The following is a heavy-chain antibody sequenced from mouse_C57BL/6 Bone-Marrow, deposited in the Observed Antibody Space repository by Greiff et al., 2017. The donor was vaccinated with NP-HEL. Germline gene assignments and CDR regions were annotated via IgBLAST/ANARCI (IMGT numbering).Heavy chain of an antibody. Sequence: EVQLVESGGDLVKPGGSLKLSCAASGFTFSSYGMSWVRQTPDKRLEWVATISSGGSYTYYLDSVKGRFPISRDNAKNTLYLQMSSLKSEDTAMYYCARHLPTMVTSWFAYWGQGTLVTVSA. D-gene: IGHD2-9*01. CDR1: GFTFSSYG. CDR3: ARHLPTMVTSWFAY. V-gene: IGHV5-6*01. CDR2: ISSGGSYT. J-gene: IGHJ3*01.